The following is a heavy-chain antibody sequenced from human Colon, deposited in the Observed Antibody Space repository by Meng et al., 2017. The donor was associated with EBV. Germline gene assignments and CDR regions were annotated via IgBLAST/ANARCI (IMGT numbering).Heavy chain of an antibody. CDR3: ARASYGSGSPLGESWFDP. V-gene: IGHV4-31*03. D-gene: IGHD3-10*01. CDR1: GGSISSGGYY. J-gene: IGHJ5*02. Sequence: QVAVQESGPGPVKPSQTLSLTCTVSGGSISSGGYYWSWIRQHPGKGLEWIGYIHSSGSTYYNPSLRSRLTISVDTSKNQFSLKLSSVTAADTAVYYCARASYGSGSPLGESWFDPWGQGTLVTVSS. CDR2: IHSSGST.